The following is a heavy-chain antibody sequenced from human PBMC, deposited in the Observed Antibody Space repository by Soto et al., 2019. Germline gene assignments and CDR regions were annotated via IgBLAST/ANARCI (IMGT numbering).Heavy chain of an antibody. CDR2: ISSSSSYI. Sequence: GGSLSLSCAASGFTFSSYAMHWVRQAPGKGLEWVLSISSSSSYIYYADSVKGRFTISRDNAKNSLYLQMNSLRAEDTAVYYCARDPLRWYNRAFDYWGQGTLVTVSS. CDR1: GFTFSSYA. CDR3: ARDPLRWYNRAFDY. J-gene: IGHJ4*02. D-gene: IGHD1-1*01. V-gene: IGHV3-21*01.